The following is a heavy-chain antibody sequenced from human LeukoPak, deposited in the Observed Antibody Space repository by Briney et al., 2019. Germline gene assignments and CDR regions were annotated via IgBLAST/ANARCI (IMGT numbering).Heavy chain of an antibody. CDR3: ARGSKGVGEFNTDY. Sequence: GGSLRLSCAASGFSFSTYAMHWVRQAPGKGLEWVAFISYDGNNQYYADSVKGRFTISRDDSKNTLYLQINSLRAEGTAVYYCARGSKGVGEFNTDYWGQGTLVTVSS. D-gene: IGHD3-10*01. J-gene: IGHJ4*02. CDR2: ISYDGNNQ. V-gene: IGHV3-30-3*01. CDR1: GFSFSTYA.